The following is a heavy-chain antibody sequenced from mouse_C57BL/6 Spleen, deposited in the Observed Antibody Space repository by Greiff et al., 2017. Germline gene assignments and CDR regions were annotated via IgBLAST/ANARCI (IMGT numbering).Heavy chain of an antibody. Sequence: VQLKESGPELVKPGASVKIPCKASGYTFTDYNMDWVKQSHGKSLEWIGDINPNNGGTIYNQKFKGKATLTVDKSSSTAYMELRSLTSEDTAVYYCARFTTVVGNAMDDWGQGTSVTVSS. J-gene: IGHJ4*01. CDR3: ARFTTVVGNAMDD. CDR2: INPNNGGT. CDR1: GYTFTDYN. V-gene: IGHV1-18*01. D-gene: IGHD1-1*01.